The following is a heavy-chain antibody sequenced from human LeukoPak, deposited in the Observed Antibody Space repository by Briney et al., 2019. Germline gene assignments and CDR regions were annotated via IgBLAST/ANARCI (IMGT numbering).Heavy chain of an antibody. CDR1: GITFSSYA. CDR2: VSGSGGYT. CDR3: AKDRPNYYDSSGHYYSRDGDY. J-gene: IGHJ4*02. D-gene: IGHD3-22*01. V-gene: IGHV3-23*01. Sequence: ESGGSLRLSCAASGITFSSYAMSWVRQAPGKGLEWVSSVSGSGGYTYYAGSVKGWFTISRANSKNTLYLQMNSLRAEDTAIYYCAKDRPNYYDSSGHYYSRDGDYWGQGTLVTVSS.